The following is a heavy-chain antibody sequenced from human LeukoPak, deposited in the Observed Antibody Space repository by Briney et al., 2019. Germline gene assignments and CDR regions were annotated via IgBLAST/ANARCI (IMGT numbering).Heavy chain of an antibody. CDR3: ARLIGGAGPGVDY. V-gene: IGHV4-61*01. D-gene: IGHD3-16*01. CDR2: VYYSGST. Sequence: SSETLSLTCTVSGGSVSSGTYYWSWIRQPPGKGLEWIGYVYYSGSTKYNPSLKSRVTISVDASKNQFSLKLTSVTAADTAVYYCARLIGGAGPGVDYWGQGSLVTVSS. CDR1: GGSVSSGTYY. J-gene: IGHJ4*02.